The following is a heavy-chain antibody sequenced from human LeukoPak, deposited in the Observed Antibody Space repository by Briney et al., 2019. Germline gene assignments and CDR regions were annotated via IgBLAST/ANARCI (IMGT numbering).Heavy chain of an antibody. J-gene: IGHJ6*03. V-gene: IGHV1-2*02. CDR2: INPNSGGT. CDR1: GYTFTGYY. Sequence: ASVKVSCKASGYTFTGYYMHWVRQAPGQGLEWMGWINPNSGGTNYAQKFQGRATMTRDTSISTAYMELSRLRSDDTAVYYCARDPSYYYYYYYMDVWGKGTTVTVSS. CDR3: ARDPSYYYYYYYMDV.